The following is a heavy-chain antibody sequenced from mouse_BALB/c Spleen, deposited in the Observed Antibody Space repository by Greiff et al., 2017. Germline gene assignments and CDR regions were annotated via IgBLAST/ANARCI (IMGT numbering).Heavy chain of an antibody. CDR3: ARRDGSSDY. V-gene: IGHV5-6-5*01. J-gene: IGHJ2*01. CDR2: ISSGGST. Sequence: EVQVVESGGGLVKPGGSLKLSCAASGFTFSSYAMSWVRQTPEKRLEWVASISSGGSTYYPDSVKGRFTISRDNARNILYLQMSSLRSEDTAMYYCARRDGSSDYWGQGTTLTVSS. CDR1: GFTFSSYA. D-gene: IGHD1-1*01.